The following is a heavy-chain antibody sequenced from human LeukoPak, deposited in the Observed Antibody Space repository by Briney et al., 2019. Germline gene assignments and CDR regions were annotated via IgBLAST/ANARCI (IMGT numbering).Heavy chain of an antibody. Sequence: GGSLRLSCAASGFIFSNHWMSWVRQAPGKGLEWVASIKQDGSDKHYVDSVKGRFTISRDNAKNSLYLQMNSLRAEDTAVYYCATKNGDHGGNFDYWGQGTLVTVSS. CDR1: GFIFSNHW. V-gene: IGHV3-7*02. CDR2: IKQDGSDK. D-gene: IGHD2-21*02. CDR3: ATKNGDHGGNFDY. J-gene: IGHJ4*02.